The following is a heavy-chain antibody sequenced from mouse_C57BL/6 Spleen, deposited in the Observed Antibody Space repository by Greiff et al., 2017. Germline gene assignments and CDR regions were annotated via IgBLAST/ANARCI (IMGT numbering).Heavy chain of an antibody. D-gene: IGHD2-3*01. J-gene: IGHJ3*01. CDR3: ASPYDGYYAWFAY. Sequence: EVQLVESGGGLVKPGGSLKLSCAASGFTFSSYTMSWVRQTPEKRLEWVATISGGGGNTYYPDSVKGRFTISRDNAKNTLYLQMSSLRSEDTALYYCASPYDGYYAWFAYWGQGTLVTVSA. CDR1: GFTFSSYT. CDR2: ISGGGGNT. V-gene: IGHV5-9*01.